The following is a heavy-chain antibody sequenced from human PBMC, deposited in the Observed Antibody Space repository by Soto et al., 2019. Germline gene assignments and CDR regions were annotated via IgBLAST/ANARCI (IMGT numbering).Heavy chain of an antibody. CDR1: GSSINSSCYD. D-gene: IGHD3-3*02. J-gene: IGHJ4*02. V-gene: IGHV4-39*01. CDR2: MFYGVST. CDR3: ARLPSRHLVDY. Sequence: PSETLSLTGPVSGSSINSSCYDWGWIRQPPGKGLEWIGSMFYGVSTYYNPSLKSRVTVSVDTSKNQFSLNLRSVTAADTAVYYCARLPSRHLVDYWGQGTLVTVSS.